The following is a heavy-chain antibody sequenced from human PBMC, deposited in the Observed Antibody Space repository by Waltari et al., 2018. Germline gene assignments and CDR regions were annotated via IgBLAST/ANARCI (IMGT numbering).Heavy chain of an antibody. CDR1: GGSISSYY. Sequence: QVQLQESGPGLVKPSETLSLTCTVSGGSISSYYWSWIRQPAGKGLEWIGRTYPRWSTNYNPALKSRVTMSVDTSKNQFSLKLSSVTAADTAVYYCAREIGGITIFGVVNGPFDYWGQGTLVTVSS. D-gene: IGHD3-3*01. CDR2: TYPRWST. J-gene: IGHJ4*02. CDR3: AREIGGITIFGVVNGPFDY. V-gene: IGHV4-4*07.